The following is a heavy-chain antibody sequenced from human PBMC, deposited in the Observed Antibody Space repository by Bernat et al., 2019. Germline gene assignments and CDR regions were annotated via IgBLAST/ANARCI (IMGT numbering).Heavy chain of an antibody. CDR3: AKDRGPAAYSYYGMDV. V-gene: IGHV3-9*01. Sequence: EVQLVESGGGLVQPGRSLRLSCAASGFTFDDYAMQWVRQAPGKGLEWVSGSSWNSGSIAYADSVKGRFTISRDNAKNSLYLQMNSLRAEDTALYYCAKDRGPAAYSYYGMDVWGQGTTVTVSS. J-gene: IGHJ6*02. CDR2: SSWNSGSI. CDR1: GFTFDDYA.